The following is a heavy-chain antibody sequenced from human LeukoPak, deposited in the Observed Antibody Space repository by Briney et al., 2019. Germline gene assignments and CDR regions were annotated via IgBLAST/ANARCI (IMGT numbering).Heavy chain of an antibody. D-gene: IGHD2-2*01. CDR1: GGSLSGYY. CDR2: INHSGST. Sequence: SETLSLTCAVYGGSLSGYYWSWIRQPPGKGLEWIGEINHSGSTNYNPSLKSRVTISVDTSKNQFSLKLSSVTAADTAVYYCASIRGDIVVVPAARMDVWGKGTTVTVSS. V-gene: IGHV4-34*01. J-gene: IGHJ6*04. CDR3: ASIRGDIVVVPAARMDV.